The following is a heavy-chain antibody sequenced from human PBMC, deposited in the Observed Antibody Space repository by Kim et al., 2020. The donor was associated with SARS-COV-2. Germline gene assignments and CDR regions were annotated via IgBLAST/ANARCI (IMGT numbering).Heavy chain of an antibody. CDR2: IYYSGST. Sequence: SETLSLTCTASGGSISSYYWSWIRQPPGKGLEWIGYIYYSGSTNYNPSLKSRVTISVDTSKNQFSLKLSSVTAADTAVYYCSRGSYYNLFGNWGQDTLVT. CDR1: GGSISSYY. CDR3: SRGSYYNLFGN. V-gene: IGHV4-59*13. D-gene: IGHD3-10*01. J-gene: IGHJ1*01.